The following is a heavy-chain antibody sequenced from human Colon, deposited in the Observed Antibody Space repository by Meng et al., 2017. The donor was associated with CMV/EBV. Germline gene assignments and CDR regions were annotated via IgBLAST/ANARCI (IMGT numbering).Heavy chain of an antibody. Sequence: GESLKISCAASGFTFSNYGMHWVRQAPGKGLEWVAVIWYDGSNKYYADSVKGRFTISRDNSKNTLYLQMNSLRAEDTAVYYCAKVGVGLGYCSGGSCYPHYYYYGMDVWGQGTTVTVSS. V-gene: IGHV3-33*06. D-gene: IGHD2-15*01. CDR1: GFTFSNYG. CDR2: IWYDGSNK. J-gene: IGHJ6*02. CDR3: AKVGVGLGYCSGGSCYPHYYYYGMDV.